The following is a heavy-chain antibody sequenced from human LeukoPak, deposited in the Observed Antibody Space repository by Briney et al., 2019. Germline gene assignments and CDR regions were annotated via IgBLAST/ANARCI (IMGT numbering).Heavy chain of an antibody. J-gene: IGHJ5*02. D-gene: IGHD4-17*01. CDR3: TRGNDYGDFRGFDP. V-gene: IGHV3-73*01. CDR1: GFTFSGSA. Sequence: GGSLRLSCAASGFTFSGSAMHWVRQASGKGLEWVGRIRSKANSYATAYAASVKGRFTISRDGSKNTAYLQMNSLKTEDTAVYYCTRGNDYGDFRGFDPWGQGTLVTVSS. CDR2: IRSKANSYAT.